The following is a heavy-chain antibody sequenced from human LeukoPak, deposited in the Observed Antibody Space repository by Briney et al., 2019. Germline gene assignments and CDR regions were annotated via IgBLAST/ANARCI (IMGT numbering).Heavy chain of an antibody. CDR3: ARVDRSPDIVVVPAAIIRPGAFDI. D-gene: IGHD2-2*01. CDR1: GYTFTSYG. J-gene: IGHJ3*02. V-gene: IGHV1-18*01. CDR2: ISAYNGNT. Sequence: EASVKVSCKASGYTFTSYGISWVRQAPGQGLEWMGWISAYNGNTNYAQKLQGRVTMTTDTSTSTAYMEPRSLRSDDTAVYYCARVDRSPDIVVVPAAIIRPGAFDIWGQGTMVTVSS.